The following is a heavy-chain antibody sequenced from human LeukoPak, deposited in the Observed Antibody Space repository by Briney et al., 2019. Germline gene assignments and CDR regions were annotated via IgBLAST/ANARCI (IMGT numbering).Heavy chain of an antibody. CDR1: GFTFSGYW. CDR3: ARGSGWCDY. D-gene: IGHD6-19*01. V-gene: IGHV3-7*03. Sequence: GGSLRLSCAASGFTFSGYWMTWVRQAPGKGLEWVANIKDDGSQKYYVDSVKGRFTVSRDNAKNSLYLQINSLRAEDTAVYYCARGSGWCDYWGRGTLVTVSS. CDR2: IKDDGSQK. J-gene: IGHJ4*02.